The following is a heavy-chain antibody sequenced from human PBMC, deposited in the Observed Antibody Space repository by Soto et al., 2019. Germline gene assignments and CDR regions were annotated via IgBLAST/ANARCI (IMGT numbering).Heavy chain of an antibody. V-gene: IGHV1-8*01. D-gene: IGHD3-3*01. J-gene: IGHJ6*03. CDR3: ARGITIFGVVIIDYYYYYMDV. CDR2: MNPNSGNT. CDR1: GYTFTSYD. Sequence: ASVKVSCKASGYTFTSYDINWVRQATGQGLEWMGWMNPNSGNTGYVQKFQGRVTMTRNTSISTAYMELSSLRSEDTAVYYCARGITIFGVVIIDYYYYYMDVWGKGTTVTVSS.